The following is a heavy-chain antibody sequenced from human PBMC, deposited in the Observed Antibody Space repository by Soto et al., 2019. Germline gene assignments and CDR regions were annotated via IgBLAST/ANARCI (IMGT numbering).Heavy chain of an antibody. Sequence: QVQLVQSGAEVKKPGSSVKVSCKASGGTFSSYTVSWVRQAPGQGLEWMGRIIPILGIANYAQKFPGRVAITADKSTGTAYMELSSLRFEDPAVYYCANPPRYWGQGTLVTVSS. CDR3: ANPPRY. V-gene: IGHV1-69*02. CDR1: GGTFSSYT. CDR2: IIPILGIA. J-gene: IGHJ4*02.